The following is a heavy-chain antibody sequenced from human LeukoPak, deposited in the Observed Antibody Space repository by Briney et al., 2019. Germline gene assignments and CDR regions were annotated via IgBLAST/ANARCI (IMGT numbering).Heavy chain of an antibody. CDR1: GYTFTGYY. CDR3: ARAGSGDFNNWFDP. J-gene: IGHJ5*02. CDR2: INPNSGGT. Sequence: ASVKVSCKASGYTFTGYYMHRVRQAPGQGLEWMGWINPNSGGTNYAQKFQGRVTMTRDTSISTAYMELSRLRSDDTAVYYCARAGSGDFNNWFDPWGQGTLVTVSS. D-gene: IGHD6-19*01. V-gene: IGHV1-2*02.